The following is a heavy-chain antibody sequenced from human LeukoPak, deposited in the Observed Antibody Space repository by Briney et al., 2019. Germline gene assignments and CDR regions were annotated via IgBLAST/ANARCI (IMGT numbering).Heavy chain of an antibody. J-gene: IGHJ4*02. CDR1: GGFISGGNYY. D-gene: IGHD2/OR15-2a*01. CDR3: ARGEYGLFDY. Sequence: IPSETLSLTCTVSGGFISGGNYYWSWIRQPPGKGLEWIGYIYYSGSTKYNLSLKSRVTISVDTSKNQLTLKLSSVTAADTAVYYCARGEYGLFDYWGQGTLVTVSS. CDR2: IYYSGST. V-gene: IGHV4-61*01.